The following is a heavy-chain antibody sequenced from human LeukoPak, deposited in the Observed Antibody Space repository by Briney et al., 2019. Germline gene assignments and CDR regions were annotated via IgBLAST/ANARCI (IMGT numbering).Heavy chain of an antibody. D-gene: IGHD3-16*02. J-gene: IGHJ3*02. CDR2: INHSGST. V-gene: IGHV4-34*01. CDR1: GGSFSGYY. CDR3: ARFNVIYAFDI. Sequence: PSETLSLTCAVYGGSFSGYYWSWIRQPPGKGLEWIGEINHSGSTNYNPSLKSRVTISVDTSKNQFSLKLSSVTAADTAVYYCARFNVIYAFDIWGQGTMVTVSS.